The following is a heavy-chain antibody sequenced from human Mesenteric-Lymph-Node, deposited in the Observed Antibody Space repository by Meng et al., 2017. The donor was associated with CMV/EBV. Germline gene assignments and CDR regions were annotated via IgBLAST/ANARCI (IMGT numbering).Heavy chain of an antibody. V-gene: IGHV4-39*07. D-gene: IGHD3-22*01. CDR1: GGSISSSSYY. CDR2: IYYSGST. Sequence: ESLKISCTVSGGSISSSSYYWGWIRQPPGKGLEWIGSIYYSGSTYYNPSLKSRVTISVDTSKNQFSLKLSSVTAADTAVYYCARGNHYYDSSGYYTGTFDYWGQGTLVTVSS. J-gene: IGHJ4*02. CDR3: ARGNHYYDSSGYYTGTFDY.